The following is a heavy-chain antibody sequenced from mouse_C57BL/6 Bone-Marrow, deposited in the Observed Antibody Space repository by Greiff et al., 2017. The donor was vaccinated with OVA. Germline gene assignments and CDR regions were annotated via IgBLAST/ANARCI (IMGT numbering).Heavy chain of an antibody. D-gene: IGHD4-1*01. CDR3: AALGRSWYFDV. CDR1: GYTFTDYY. V-gene: IGHV1-26*01. CDR2: INPNNGGT. Sequence: EVQLQQSGPELVKPGASVKISCKASGYTFTDYYMNWVKQSHGKSLEWIGDINPNNGGTSYNQKFKGKATLTVDKSSSPAYMELRSLTSEDSAVYYCAALGRSWYFDVWGTGTTVTVSS. J-gene: IGHJ1*03.